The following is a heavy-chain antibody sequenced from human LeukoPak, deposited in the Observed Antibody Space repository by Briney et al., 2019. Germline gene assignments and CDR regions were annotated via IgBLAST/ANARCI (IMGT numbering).Heavy chain of an antibody. J-gene: IGHJ4*02. V-gene: IGHV3-23*01. CDR2: IGGSGGGT. CDR3: AKVAAAGKYFDY. CDR1: GFTFSSYA. D-gene: IGHD6-13*01. Sequence: PGGSLRLSCAASGFTFSSYAMSWVRQAPGKGLEWVSAIGGSGGGTYYADSVKGRFTISRDNSKNTLYLQMNSLRAEDTAVYYCAKVAAAGKYFDYWGQGTLVTVSS.